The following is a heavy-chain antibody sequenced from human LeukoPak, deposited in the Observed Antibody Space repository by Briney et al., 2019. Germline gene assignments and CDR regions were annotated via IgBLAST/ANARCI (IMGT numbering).Heavy chain of an antibody. CDR1: GFTFSSYW. V-gene: IGHV3-21*04. D-gene: IGHD4-17*01. CDR2: ISSSSSYI. CDR3: TRAGGGAGYGDYDY. Sequence: GGSLRLSCAASGFTFSSYWMSWVRQAPGKGLEWVSSISSSSSYIYYADSVKGRFTISRDNAKNSLYLQMNSLRAEDTALYYCTRAGGGAGYGDYDYWGQGTLVTVSS. J-gene: IGHJ4*02.